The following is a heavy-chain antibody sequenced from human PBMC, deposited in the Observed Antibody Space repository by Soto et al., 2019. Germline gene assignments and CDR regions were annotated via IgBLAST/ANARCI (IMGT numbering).Heavy chain of an antibody. J-gene: IGHJ4*02. CDR1: GGSISSYY. D-gene: IGHD1-26*01. Sequence: PSETLSLTCTVSGGSISSYYWSWIRQPPGKGLEWIGYIYYSGSTNYNPSLKSRVTISVDTSKNQSSLKLSSVTAADTAVYYCARDTLGAMVDDWGQGTLVPVAS. CDR2: IYYSGST. CDR3: ARDTLGAMVDD. V-gene: IGHV4-59*01.